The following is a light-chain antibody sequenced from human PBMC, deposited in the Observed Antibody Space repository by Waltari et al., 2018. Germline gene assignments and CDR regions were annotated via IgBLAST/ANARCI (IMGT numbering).Light chain of an antibody. J-gene: IGLJ1*01. Sequence: QSALTQPRSVSGSPGQSVTVSCTGTSSDVGNYSYVSWYQHHPGKAPKLMIFDVSKRPSGVPDRFSGSKSGTTASLTISGLQAEDEADYYCCSYAGTFTFYVFGTGTKVTVL. CDR2: DVS. CDR1: SSDVGNYSY. V-gene: IGLV2-11*01. CDR3: CSYAGTFTFYV.